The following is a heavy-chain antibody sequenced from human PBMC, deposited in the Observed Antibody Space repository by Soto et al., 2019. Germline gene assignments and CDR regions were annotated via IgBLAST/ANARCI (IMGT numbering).Heavy chain of an antibody. D-gene: IGHD3-16*01. V-gene: IGHV1-69*13. CDR2: IIPIFGTA. Sequence: SVKVSCKASGGTFSSYAISWVRHAPGQGLEWMGGIIPIFGTANYAQKFQGRVTITADESTSTAYMELSSLRSEDTAVYYCASGREGEFRLDVWGQGTTVTVSS. CDR1: GGTFSSYA. J-gene: IGHJ6*02. CDR3: ASGREGEFRLDV.